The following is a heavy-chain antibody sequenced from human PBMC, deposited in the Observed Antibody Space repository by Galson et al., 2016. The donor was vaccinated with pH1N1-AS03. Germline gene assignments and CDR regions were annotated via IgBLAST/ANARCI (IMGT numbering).Heavy chain of an antibody. V-gene: IGHV3-73*01. CDR3: ARAVGGGDSF. CDR2: TRAKAYNYAT. CDR1: GFNFSASA. D-gene: IGHD4-23*01. Sequence: SLRLSCAASGFNFSASAMHWVRQTSGKGLEWIGRTRAKAYNYATEYAAPVRGRFTISKDDSKNTAFLQMNSLRDEDTAVYYCARAVGGGDSFWGQGTLVTVSA. J-gene: IGHJ4*02.